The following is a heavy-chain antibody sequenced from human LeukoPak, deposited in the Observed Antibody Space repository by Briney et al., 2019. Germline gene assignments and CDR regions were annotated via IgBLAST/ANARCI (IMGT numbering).Heavy chain of an antibody. CDR3: ARDPRGSGYDWSNWFDP. J-gene: IGHJ5*02. D-gene: IGHD5-12*01. V-gene: IGHV4-39*07. CDR2: IYYSGST. CDR1: GGSISSSSYY. Sequence: SETLSLTCTVSGGSISSSSYYWGWIRQPPGKGLEWIGSIYYSGSTYYNPSLKSRVTISVDTSKNQFSLKLSSVTAADTAVYYCARDPRGSGYDWSNWFDPWGQGTLVTVSS.